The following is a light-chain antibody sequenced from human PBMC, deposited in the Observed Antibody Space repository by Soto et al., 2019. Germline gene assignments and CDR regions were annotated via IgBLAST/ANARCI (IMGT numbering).Light chain of an antibody. CDR1: RRIRDN. CDR2: GAS. Sequence: EIVMTQSPATLSLSPGEIAIVSCRASRRIRDNLAWYQQTPGRAPRLLIYGASIRATSVPARFSGSGSGTEFALTISSLQSEDFAVYYCQQYDYWTPSTFGQGNKVE. CDR3: QQYDYWTPST. V-gene: IGKV3-15*01. J-gene: IGKJ2*01.